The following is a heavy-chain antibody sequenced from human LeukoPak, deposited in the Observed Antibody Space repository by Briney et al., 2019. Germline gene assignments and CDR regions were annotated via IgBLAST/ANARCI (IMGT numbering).Heavy chain of an antibody. D-gene: IGHD6-19*01. CDR1: GFTVSINY. CDR3: ARERAVAGTFDY. CDR2: IYSGGST. V-gene: IGHV3-66*01. Sequence: GGSLRLSCAASGFTVSINYMSWVRQAPGKGLEWVSVIYSGGSTYYADSVKGRFTISRDNSKNTLYLQMNSLRAEDTAVYYCARERAVAGTFDYWGQGTLVTVSS. J-gene: IGHJ4*02.